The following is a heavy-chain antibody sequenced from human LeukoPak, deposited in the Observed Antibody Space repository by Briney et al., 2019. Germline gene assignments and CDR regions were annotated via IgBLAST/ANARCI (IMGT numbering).Heavy chain of an antibody. CDR1: GFTFSSYD. J-gene: IGHJ4*02. CDR3: ARARYYGGNSVLDY. CDR2: IGTAGDT. D-gene: IGHD4-23*01. V-gene: IGHV3-13*01. Sequence: GGSLRLSCAASGFTFSSYDMHWVRQATGKGLEWVSAIGTAGDTYYPGYVQGRFTISRENAKNSLYLQMNSLRAGDTAVYYCARARYYGGNSVLDYWGQGTLVTVSS.